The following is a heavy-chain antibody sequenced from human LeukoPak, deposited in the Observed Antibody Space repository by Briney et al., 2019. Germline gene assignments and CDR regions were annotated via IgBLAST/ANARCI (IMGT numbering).Heavy chain of an antibody. J-gene: IGHJ4*02. CDR1: GFTFSSYA. V-gene: IGHV3-23*01. Sequence: PGGSLRLSCAASGFTFSSYAMSWVRQAPGKGLEWVSAISGSGGNTYYADSVKGRFTISRDNSKNTLYLQMNSLRAEDTAVYYCANPSRAYDSSLYGYWGQGTLVTVSS. D-gene: IGHD3-22*01. CDR3: ANPSRAYDSSLYGY. CDR2: ISGSGGNT.